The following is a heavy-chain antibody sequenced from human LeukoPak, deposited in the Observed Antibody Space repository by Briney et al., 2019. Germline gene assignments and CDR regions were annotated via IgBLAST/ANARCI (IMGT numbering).Heavy chain of an antibody. D-gene: IGHD2-21*02. CDR3: AKDLGRVTAHYYLDY. J-gene: IGHJ4*02. CDR2: ISYDGSNK. CDR1: GFTFSSYG. V-gene: IGHV3-30*18. Sequence: GGSLRLSCAASGFTFSSYGMHWVRRAPGKGLEWVAVISYDGSNKYYADSVKGRFTISRDNSKNTLYLQMNSLRAEDTAVYYCAKDLGRVTAHYYLDYWGQGTLVTVSS.